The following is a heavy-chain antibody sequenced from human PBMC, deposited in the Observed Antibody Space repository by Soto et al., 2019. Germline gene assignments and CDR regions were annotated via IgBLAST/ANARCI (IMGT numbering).Heavy chain of an antibody. CDR2: IYSGGST. CDR3: ARVGGDYGGNYFDY. Sequence: GGSLRLSCAASGFTVSSNYMSWVRQAPGKGLEWVSVIYSGGSTYYADSVKGRFTISRDNSKNTLYLQMNSLRAEDTAVYYCARVGGDYGGNYFDYWGQGTLVTVSS. J-gene: IGHJ4*02. D-gene: IGHD4-17*01. V-gene: IGHV3-53*01. CDR1: GFTVSSNY.